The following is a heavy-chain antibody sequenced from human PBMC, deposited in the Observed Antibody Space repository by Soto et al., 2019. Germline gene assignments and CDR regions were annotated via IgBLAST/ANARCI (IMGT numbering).Heavy chain of an antibody. V-gene: IGHV3-23*01. D-gene: IGHD3-10*01. CDR1: GFTFSSYA. CDR3: AKSRPYGSGSYYSPAEYFQH. CDR2: ISGSGGST. J-gene: IGHJ1*01. Sequence: GGSLRLSCAASGFTFSSYAMSWVRQAPGKGLEWVSAISGSGGSTYYADSVKGRFTISRDNSKNTLYLQMNSLRAEDTAVYYCAKSRPYGSGSYYSPAEYFQHWGQGTLVTVSS.